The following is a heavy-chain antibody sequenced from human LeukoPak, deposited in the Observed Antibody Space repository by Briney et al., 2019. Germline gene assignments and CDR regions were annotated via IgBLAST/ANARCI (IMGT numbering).Heavy chain of an antibody. CDR1: GFTFSNYA. CDR3: ARDLPWFDP. Sequence: PGGSLRLSCAASGFTFSNYAMHWVRQAPGKGLEWVAAISYDGSNKYYADSVKGRFTISRDNSKNTLYLQMNSLRAEDTAVYYCARDLPWFDPWGQGTLVTVSS. V-gene: IGHV3-30-3*01. J-gene: IGHJ5*02. CDR2: ISYDGSNK.